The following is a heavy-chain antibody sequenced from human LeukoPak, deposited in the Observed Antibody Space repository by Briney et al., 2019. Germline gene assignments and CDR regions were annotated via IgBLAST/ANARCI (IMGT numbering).Heavy chain of an antibody. CDR3: AKGVRGWSTFDY. D-gene: IGHD6-19*01. V-gene: IGHV3-23*01. J-gene: IGHJ4*02. Sequence: GGTLRLSCAASGFTFSSYGMSWVRQAPGKGLEWVSGINGGGGSTYYADSVKGRFTISRDNSKNTLYLQMKSLRAEDTAVYYRAKGVRGWSTFDYWGQGTLVTVSS. CDR2: INGGGGST. CDR1: GFTFSSYG.